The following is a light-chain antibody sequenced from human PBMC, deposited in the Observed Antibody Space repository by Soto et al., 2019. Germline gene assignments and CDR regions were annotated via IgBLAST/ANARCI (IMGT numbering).Light chain of an antibody. CDR3: QQYGSSSFT. V-gene: IGKV3-20*01. J-gene: IGKJ2*01. Sequence: EIVLTQSPGTLSLSSGERATLSCRASQSVSNSYLAWYQQKPGQAPRLLVYATSSRATGIPDRFSGSGSGTDFTLTISRLEPEDFAVYYCQQYGSSSFTFGQGTKLEIK. CDR2: ATS. CDR1: QSVSNSY.